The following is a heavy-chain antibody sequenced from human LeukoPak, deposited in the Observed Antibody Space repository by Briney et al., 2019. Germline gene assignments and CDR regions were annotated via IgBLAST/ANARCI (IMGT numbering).Heavy chain of an antibody. CDR3: ARRVGPNYYYYYMDV. Sequence: SETLSLTCTVSGGSISSSSYYWGWIRQPPGKGLEWIGSIYYSGSTYYNPSLKSRVTISVDTSKNQFSLKLSSVTAADTAVYDCARRVGPNYYYYYMDVWGKGTTVTVSS. CDR2: IYYSGST. J-gene: IGHJ6*03. V-gene: IGHV4-39*01. D-gene: IGHD1-26*01. CDR1: GGSISSSSYY.